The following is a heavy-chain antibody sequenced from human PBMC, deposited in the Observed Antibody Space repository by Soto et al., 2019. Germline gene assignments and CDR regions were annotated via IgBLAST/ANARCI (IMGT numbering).Heavy chain of an antibody. CDR3: ARGPFTIFGVAPHYYYYGMDV. J-gene: IGHJ6*02. Sequence: GGSLRLSCAASGFTFSSYSMNWVRQSPGKGLEWVSSISSSSSYIYYADSVKGRFTISRDNAKNSLYLQMNSLRAEDTAVYYCARGPFTIFGVAPHYYYYGMDVWGQGTTVTVSS. D-gene: IGHD3-3*01. CDR1: GFTFSSYS. V-gene: IGHV3-21*01. CDR2: ISSSSSYI.